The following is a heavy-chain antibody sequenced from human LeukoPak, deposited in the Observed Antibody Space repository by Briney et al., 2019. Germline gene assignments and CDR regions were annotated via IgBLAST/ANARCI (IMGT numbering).Heavy chain of an antibody. J-gene: IGHJ4*02. V-gene: IGHV1-2*06. Sequence: ASVKVSCKASGYTSTGYYMHWVRQAPGQGLEWMGRINPNSGGTNYAQKFQGRVTMTRDTSISTAYMELSRLRSDDTAVYYCVRVEGSGSYDYWGQGTLVTVSS. D-gene: IGHD1-26*01. CDR2: INPNSGGT. CDR3: VRVEGSGSYDY. CDR1: GYTSTGYY.